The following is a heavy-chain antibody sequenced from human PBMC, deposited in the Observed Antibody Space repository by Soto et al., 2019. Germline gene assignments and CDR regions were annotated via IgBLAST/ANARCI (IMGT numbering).Heavy chain of an antibody. D-gene: IGHD3-9*01. CDR1: GYTFTSYD. CDR3: ARDLGRYGLDWFDP. J-gene: IGHJ5*02. V-gene: IGHV1-8*01. Sequence: ASVKVSCKASGYTFTSYDINWVRQATGQGLEWMGWMNPNSGNTGYAQKFQGRVTMTTDTSMSTAYMELRSLRSDDTAVYYCARDLGRYGLDWFDPWGQGTLVTVSS. CDR2: MNPNSGNT.